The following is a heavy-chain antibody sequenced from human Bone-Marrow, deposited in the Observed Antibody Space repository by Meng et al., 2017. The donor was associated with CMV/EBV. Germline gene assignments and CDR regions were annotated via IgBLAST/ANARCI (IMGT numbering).Heavy chain of an antibody. CDR3: ARAGIAPSMGGLDYYGMDV. CDR2: IIPILGIA. Sequence: SVKVFCKASGGTFNSYTISWVRQAPGQGLEWMGRIIPILGIANYAQKFQGRVTITADKSTSTAYMELSSLRSEDTAVYYCARAGIAPSMGGLDYYGMDVWGQGTTVTVSS. V-gene: IGHV1-69*02. J-gene: IGHJ6*02. CDR1: GGTFNSYT. D-gene: IGHD6-13*01.